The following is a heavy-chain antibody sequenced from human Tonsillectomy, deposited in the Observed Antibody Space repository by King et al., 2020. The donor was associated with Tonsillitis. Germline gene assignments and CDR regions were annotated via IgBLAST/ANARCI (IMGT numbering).Heavy chain of an antibody. D-gene: IGHD3-16*02. CDR2: ISTRSTYI. CDR1: GFTFSSYS. V-gene: IGHV3-21*01. CDR3: ARVAFGGVIGGCFDP. J-gene: IGHJ5*02. Sequence: VQLVESGGGLVKPGGSLRLSCAASGFTFSSYSMTWVRQAPGKGLEWVSSISTRSTYIYYADSVKGRFTISRDSAKNSLYLQMNSLRAEDTAVYYCARVAFGGVIGGCFDPWGQGTLVTVSS.